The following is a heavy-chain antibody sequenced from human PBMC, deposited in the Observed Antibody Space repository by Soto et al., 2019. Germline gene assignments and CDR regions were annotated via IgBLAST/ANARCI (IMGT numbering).Heavy chain of an antibody. Sequence: QITLKESGPPLVKPTQTLTLTCTFSGFSLSTSGMCVVWVRQPPGKALEWLALISWDDTKRYSPSLKSRLTITEDTSKTQVVLTMTNMDPVDTATYYCARRGIRGVHFDYWGQGTLVTVSS. J-gene: IGHJ4*02. D-gene: IGHD3-10*01. CDR1: GFSLSTSGMC. CDR2: ISWDDTK. V-gene: IGHV2-5*02. CDR3: ARRGIRGVHFDY.